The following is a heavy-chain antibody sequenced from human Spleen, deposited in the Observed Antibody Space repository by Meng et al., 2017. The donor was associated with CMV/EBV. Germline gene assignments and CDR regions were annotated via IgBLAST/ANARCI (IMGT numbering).Heavy chain of an antibody. V-gene: IGHV3-20*04. Sequence: GESLKISCAASGFTFDDYGMSWVRQSPGKGLEWVSGINWNGASTGYADSVKGRFTISRDNAKNSLYLQMNSLRAEDTAVYYCARVETLPNIYDFWSGYYPENYYYYGMDVWGQGTTVTVSS. CDR3: ARVETLPNIYDFWSGYYPENYYYYGMDV. CDR1: GFTFDDYG. J-gene: IGHJ6*02. CDR2: INWNGAST. D-gene: IGHD3-3*01.